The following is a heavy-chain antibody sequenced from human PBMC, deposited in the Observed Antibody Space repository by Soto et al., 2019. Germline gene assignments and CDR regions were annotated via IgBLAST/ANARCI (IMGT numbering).Heavy chain of an antibody. CDR1: GYTFTGYY. CDR2: INPNSGGT. CDR3: ARVNVVVVAATREYYFDY. D-gene: IGHD2-15*01. V-gene: IGHV1-2*02. Sequence: ASVKVSCRASGYTFTGYYMHWVRQAPGQGLEWMGWINPNSGGTNYAQKFQGRVTMTRDTSISTAYMELSRLRSDDTAVYYCARVNVVVVAATREYYFDYWGQGTLVTVSS. J-gene: IGHJ4*02.